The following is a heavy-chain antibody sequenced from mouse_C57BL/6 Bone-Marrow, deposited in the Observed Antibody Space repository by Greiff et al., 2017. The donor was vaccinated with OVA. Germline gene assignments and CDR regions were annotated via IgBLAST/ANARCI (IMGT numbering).Heavy chain of an antibody. CDR3: ARYIEGAMDY. J-gene: IGHJ4*01. V-gene: IGHV7-3*01. CDR1: GFTFTDYY. Sequence: EVQVVESGGGLVQPGGSLSLSCAASGFTFTDYYMSWVRQPPGKALEWLGFIRNKANGYTTEYSASVKGRFTISRDNSQSILYLQMNALRAEDSATYYCARYIEGAMDYWGQGTSVTVSS. CDR2: IRNKANGYTT. D-gene: IGHD6-1*01.